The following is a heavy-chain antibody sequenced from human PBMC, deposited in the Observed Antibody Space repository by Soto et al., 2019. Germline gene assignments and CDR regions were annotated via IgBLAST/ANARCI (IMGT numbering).Heavy chain of an antibody. CDR2: GSYSGTT. J-gene: IGHJ4*02. V-gene: IGHV4-61*01. D-gene: IGHD4-17*01. Sequence: TLSLTCTVSGVSVSSGSFYWAWIRQPPGKGLEWIGFGSYSGTTNYKPSLKSRVTISVDTSRSQISLKVSSLTAADTAVYYCARGATVTQYDYWGQGTLVTVSS. CDR3: ARGATVTQYDY. CDR1: GVSVSSGSFY.